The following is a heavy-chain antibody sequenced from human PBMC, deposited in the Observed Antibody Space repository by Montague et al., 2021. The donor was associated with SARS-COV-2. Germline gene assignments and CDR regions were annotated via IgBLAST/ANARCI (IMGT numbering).Heavy chain of an antibody. J-gene: IGHJ4*02. CDR3: ARGSSGYYTPRPSDY. Sequence: NDYAVSVKSRITINPDTSKNQFSLQLNSVTPEDTAVYYCARGSSGYYTPRPSDYWGQGTLVTGSS. D-gene: IGHD3-22*01. V-gene: IGHV6-1*01. CDR2: N.